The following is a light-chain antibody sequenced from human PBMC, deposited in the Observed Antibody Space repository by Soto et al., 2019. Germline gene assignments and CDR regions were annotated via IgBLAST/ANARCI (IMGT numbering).Light chain of an antibody. V-gene: IGLV1-47*01. CDR3: ATWDDSMNGFYV. CDR1: TSNIGSNY. Sequence: QSALTQPPSSSGTPGQGVTISCSGSTSNIGSNYVYWYQQLQGTAPKLLIYRNNQRPSGVPDRFSGSKSGTPASLAISGLRSDDEADYFCATWDDSMNGFYVLGTGTKVTVL. CDR2: RNN. J-gene: IGLJ1*01.